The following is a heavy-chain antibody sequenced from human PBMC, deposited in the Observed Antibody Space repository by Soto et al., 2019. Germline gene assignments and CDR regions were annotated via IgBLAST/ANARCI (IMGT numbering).Heavy chain of an antibody. CDR2: TWYDGSNS. CDR1: GFTFSTYG. D-gene: IGHD2-15*01. Sequence: GGSLRLSCAASGFTFSTYGMHWVRQAPGKGLEWVAVTWYDGSNSFYADSVKGRFTISRDNSKRTLYLQMDRLRVEDTAVYYCAGDCSGGSCYYLDNWGQGTLVTVSS. V-gene: IGHV3-33*01. J-gene: IGHJ4*02. CDR3: AGDCSGGSCYYLDN.